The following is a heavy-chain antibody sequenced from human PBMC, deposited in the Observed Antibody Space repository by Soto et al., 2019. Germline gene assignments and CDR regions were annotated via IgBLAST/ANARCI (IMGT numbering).Heavy chain of an antibody. D-gene: IGHD3-22*01. CDR3: ARGDNHYDSIGNNWYYFDS. Sequence: DSVKVSCKASGYTFKSYDINWLRQASGQGLEWVGWMSPNSGATGYAQTFQGRLAMTRDTSISTAYMELSSLRSDDTAVYFCARGDNHYDSIGNNWYYFDSWGQGTLVTVSS. CDR1: GYTFKSYD. V-gene: IGHV1-8*01. J-gene: IGHJ4*02. CDR2: MSPNSGAT.